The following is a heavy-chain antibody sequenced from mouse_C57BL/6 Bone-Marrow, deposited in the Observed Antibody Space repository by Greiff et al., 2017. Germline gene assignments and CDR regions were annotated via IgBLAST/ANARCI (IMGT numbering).Heavy chain of an antibody. CDR2: IYPRAGST. CDR3: ARDYCSNYWYFDV. D-gene: IGHD1-1*01. CDR1: GYTFTSYG. Sequence: QVQLQQSGPELVKPGASVKLSCKASGYTFTSYGINWVKQRPGQGLEWIGWIYPRAGSTKYNEKFKGKATLTVDTSSSTAYMELRSLTSEDSAVYFCARDYCSNYWYFDVWGTGTTVTVSS. V-gene: IGHV1-85*01. J-gene: IGHJ1*03.